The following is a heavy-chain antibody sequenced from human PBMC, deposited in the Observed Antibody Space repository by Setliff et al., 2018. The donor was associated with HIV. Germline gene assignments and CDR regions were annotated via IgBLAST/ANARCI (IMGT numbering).Heavy chain of an antibody. J-gene: IGHJ4*02. V-gene: IGHV3-15*01. CDR2: IKSNIDGGTR. Sequence: PGGSLRLSCAASGFTFSKTWMTWVRQAPGKGLEWVGRIKSNIDGGTRDYAAPVKGRFTISRDDSKNTVYLQMNSLKTEDTAIYYCTTDLGSGRFSWNNNWGQGTLVTVS. D-gene: IGHD1-26*01. CDR3: TTDLGSGRFSWNNN. CDR1: GFTFSKTW.